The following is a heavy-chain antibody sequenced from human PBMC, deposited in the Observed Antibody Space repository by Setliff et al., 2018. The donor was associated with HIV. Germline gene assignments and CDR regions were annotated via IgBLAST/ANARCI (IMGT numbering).Heavy chain of an antibody. Sequence: PSETLSLTCAVYGESFSGYYWTWIRQSPGKGLEWIGEINHSGSTNYNPPPKSRVTISVDTSKNQFSLKLHSMTAADTAVYFCARGRAYSSGWGLLRNYYMDVWGKGTTVTVSS. CDR1: GESFSGYY. CDR2: INHSGST. D-gene: IGHD6-19*01. CDR3: ARGRAYSSGWGLLRNYYMDV. J-gene: IGHJ6*03. V-gene: IGHV4-34*01.